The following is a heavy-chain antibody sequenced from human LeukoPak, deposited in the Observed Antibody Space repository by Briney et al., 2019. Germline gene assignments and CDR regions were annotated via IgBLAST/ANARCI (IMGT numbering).Heavy chain of an antibody. CDR3: ARGPIMITFGGVIVIQGFDY. J-gene: IGHJ4*02. V-gene: IGHV4-39*07. CDR2: INHSGST. CDR1: GGSISSNSYY. Sequence: PSETLSLTCTVSGGSISSNSYYWSWIRQPPGKGLEWIGEINHSGSTNYNPSLKSRVTISVDTSKNQFSLKLSSVTAADTAVYYCARGPIMITFGGVIVIQGFDYWGQGTLVTVSS. D-gene: IGHD3-16*02.